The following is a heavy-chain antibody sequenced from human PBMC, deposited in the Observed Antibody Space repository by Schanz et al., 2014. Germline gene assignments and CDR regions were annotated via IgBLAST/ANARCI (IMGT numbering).Heavy chain of an antibody. V-gene: IGHV3-33*01. D-gene: IGHD6-19*01. CDR3: ATDYSGGGCHI. CDR2: IWYDGNNK. Sequence: VQLVESGGGVVQPGRSLRLSCAASGFTFSSYGMHWVRQAPGKGLEWVAVIWYDGNNKFYADSVKGRFIISRDNSKDTLDLQMNSLRDEDTALYYCATDYSGGGCHIWGQGTMVTVSS. CDR1: GFTFSSYG. J-gene: IGHJ3*02.